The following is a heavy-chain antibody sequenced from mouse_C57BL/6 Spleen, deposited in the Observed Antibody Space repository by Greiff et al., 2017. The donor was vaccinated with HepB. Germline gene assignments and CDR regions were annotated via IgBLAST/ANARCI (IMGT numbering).Heavy chain of an antibody. J-gene: IGHJ2*01. Sequence: VQLKESGPGLVKPSQSLSLTCSVTGYSITSGYYWNWIRQFPGNKLEWMGYISYDGSNNYNPSLKNRISITRDTSKNQFFLKLNSVTTEDTATYYCARGLGHLYYFDYWGQGTTLTVSS. D-gene: IGHD4-1*01. V-gene: IGHV3-6*01. CDR2: ISYDGSN. CDR3: ARGLGHLYYFDY. CDR1: GYSITSGYY.